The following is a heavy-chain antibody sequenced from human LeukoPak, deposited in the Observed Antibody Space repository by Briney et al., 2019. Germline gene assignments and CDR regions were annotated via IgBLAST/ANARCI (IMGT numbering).Heavy chain of an antibody. CDR3: AKANSITIFGVISPVDY. J-gene: IGHJ4*02. CDR2: IKQDGSEK. CDR1: GFTFSSYW. D-gene: IGHD3-3*01. Sequence: GGSLRLSCAASGFTFSSYWMSWVRQAPGKGLEWVANIKQDGSEKYYVDSVKGRFTISRDNAKNSLYLQMNSLRAEDTAVYYCAKANSITIFGVISPVDYWGQGTLVTVSS. V-gene: IGHV3-7*03.